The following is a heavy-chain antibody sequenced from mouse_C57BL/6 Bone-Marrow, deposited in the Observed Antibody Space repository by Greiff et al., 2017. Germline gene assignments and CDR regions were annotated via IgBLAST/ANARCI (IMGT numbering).Heavy chain of an antibody. J-gene: IGHJ4*01. D-gene: IGHD2-1*01. CDR3: ARGIYYGKGYYAMDY. V-gene: IGHV1-69*01. Sequence: QVQLQQSGAELVMPGASVKLSCKASGYTFTSYWMHWVKQRPGQGLEWIGEIDPSDSYTNYNQKFKGKSTLTVDKSSSTAYMQLSSLTSEDTAVYYCARGIYYGKGYYAMDYWGQGTSVTVSS. CDR1: GYTFTSYW. CDR2: IDPSDSYT.